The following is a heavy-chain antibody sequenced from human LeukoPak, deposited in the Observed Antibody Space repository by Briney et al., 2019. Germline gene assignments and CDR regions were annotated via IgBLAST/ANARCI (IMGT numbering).Heavy chain of an antibody. V-gene: IGHV4-39*01. D-gene: IGHD2-15*01. CDR2: IYYSGST. Sequence: PSETLSLTCTVSGGSISSSSYYWGWIRQPPGKGLEWIGSIYYSGSTYYNPSLKSRVTISVDTSKNQSSLKLSSVTAADTAVYYCASSRGFLQVSPFDYWGQGTLVTVSS. CDR3: ASSRGFLQVSPFDY. J-gene: IGHJ4*02. CDR1: GGSISSSSYY.